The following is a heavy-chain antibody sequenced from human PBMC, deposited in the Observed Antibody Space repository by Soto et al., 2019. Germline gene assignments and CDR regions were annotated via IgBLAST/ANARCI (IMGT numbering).Heavy chain of an antibody. CDR3: ARYYDILTGSFSWVDY. J-gene: IGHJ4*02. D-gene: IGHD3-9*01. CDR2: IWYDGSNK. CDR1: GFTFSSYG. V-gene: IGHV3-33*01. Sequence: GGSLRLSCAASGFTFSSYGMHWVRQAPGKGLEWVAVIWYDGSNKYYADSVKGRFTISRDNSKNTLYLQMNSLRAEDTAVYYCARYYDILTGSFSWVDYWGQGTLVTVSS.